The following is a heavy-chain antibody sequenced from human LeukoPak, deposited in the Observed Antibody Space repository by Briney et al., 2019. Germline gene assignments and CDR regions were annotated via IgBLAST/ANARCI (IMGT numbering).Heavy chain of an antibody. D-gene: IGHD2-15*01. CDR3: ARDLGYCSGGSCYPRGFDY. Sequence: GGSLRLSCAASGFTFRNHGMHWVRQAPGKGLEWVAVIWYDGSNKYYADSVKGRFTISKDNSKNTLYLQMNSLRAEDTAVYYCARDLGYCSGGSCYPRGFDYWGQGTLVTVSS. CDR2: IWYDGSNK. V-gene: IGHV3-33*01. J-gene: IGHJ4*02. CDR1: GFTFRNHG.